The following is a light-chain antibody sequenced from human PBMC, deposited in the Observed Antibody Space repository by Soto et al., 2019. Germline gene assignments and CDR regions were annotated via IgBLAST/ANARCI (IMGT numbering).Light chain of an antibody. V-gene: IGKV1-39*01. CDR1: QSISTY. CDR2: TAS. J-gene: IGKJ3*01. Sequence: DIQMTQSPSSLSASVGDRVTITCRASQSISTYLNWYQQKPGKAPQLLIYTASTLQSGVPSRFGGSGSGTDFTLTISRLQPEDFANYYCQQSYRTPPFTFGPGTKVDIK. CDR3: QQSYRTPPFT.